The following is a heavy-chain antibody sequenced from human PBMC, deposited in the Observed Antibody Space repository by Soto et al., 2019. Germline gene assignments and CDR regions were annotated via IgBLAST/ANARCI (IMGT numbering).Heavy chain of an antibody. CDR1: RGSISSYY. Sequence: KPSETLSLTCTVSRGSISSYYWSWIRQPPGKGLERPGDICYGGSTNYNPSRKSRVTISVDTSKNQFSLKLSAVTAADTAVYYCARTPPYYDFWSGYPGGPSWFDPWGQGTLVTFSS. J-gene: IGHJ5*02. D-gene: IGHD3-3*01. CDR3: ARTPPYYDFWSGYPGGPSWFDP. V-gene: IGHV4-59*01. CDR2: ICYGGST.